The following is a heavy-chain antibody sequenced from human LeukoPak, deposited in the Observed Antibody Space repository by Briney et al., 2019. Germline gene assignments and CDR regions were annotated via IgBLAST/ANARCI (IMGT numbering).Heavy chain of an antibody. V-gene: IGHV1-46*01. CDR3: ARNLVGATGGGY. Sequence: ASVKVSCKASGYTFTSYYMHWVRQAPGQGLEWMVIINPSGGSTSYAQKFQGRVTMTWDTSTSTVYMELSSLRSEDTAVYYCARNLVGATGGGYWGQGTLVTVSS. CDR2: INPSGGST. D-gene: IGHD1-26*01. CDR1: GYTFTSYY. J-gene: IGHJ4*02.